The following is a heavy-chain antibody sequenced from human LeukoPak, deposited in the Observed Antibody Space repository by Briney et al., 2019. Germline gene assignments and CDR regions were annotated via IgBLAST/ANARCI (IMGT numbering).Heavy chain of an antibody. CDR1: GGSISSYY. CDR2: IYYSGST. V-gene: IGHV4-59*01. CDR3: ASAQATGSEYFQH. Sequence: SETLSLTCTVSGGSISSYYWSWIRQPPGKGLEWIGYIYYSGSTNYNPSLKSRVTISVDTSKNQFFLKLSSVTAADTAVYYCASAQATGSEYFQHWGQGTLVTVSS. J-gene: IGHJ1*01. D-gene: IGHD2-15*01.